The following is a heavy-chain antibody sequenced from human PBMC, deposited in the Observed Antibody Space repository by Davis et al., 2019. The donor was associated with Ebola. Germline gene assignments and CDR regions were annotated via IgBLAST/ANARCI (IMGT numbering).Heavy chain of an antibody. J-gene: IGHJ4*02. D-gene: IGHD4-11*01. Sequence: GESLKISCAASGFTVSSNYMSWVRQASGKGLEWVGRIRSKANSYATAYAASVKGRFTISRDDSKNTAYLQMNSLKTEDTAVYYCTLTTVTHPDYWGQGTLVTVSS. CDR3: TLTTVTHPDY. V-gene: IGHV3-73*01. CDR2: IRSKANSYAT. CDR1: GFTVSSNY.